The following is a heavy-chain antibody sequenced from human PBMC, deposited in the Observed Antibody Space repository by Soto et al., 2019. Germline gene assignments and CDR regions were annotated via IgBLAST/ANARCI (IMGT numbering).Heavy chain of an antibody. J-gene: IGHJ3*02. D-gene: IGHD6-6*01. CDR2: ISSSSSYT. Sequence: GGSLRLSCAASGFTFSDYYMSWIRQAPGKGLEWVSYISSSSSYTNYADSVKGRFTISRDNAKNSLYLQMNSLRAEDTAVYYCARKTEYSSSSGAFDIWGQGTMVTVSS. V-gene: IGHV3-11*06. CDR3: ARKTEYSSSSGAFDI. CDR1: GFTFSDYY.